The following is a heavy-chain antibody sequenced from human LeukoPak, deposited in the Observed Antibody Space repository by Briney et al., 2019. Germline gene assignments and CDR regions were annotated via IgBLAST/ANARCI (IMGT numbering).Heavy chain of an antibody. V-gene: IGHV4-31*03. CDR1: GISISSGGYY. CDR2: TYYSAST. CDR3: ARDRRKNWFDP. J-gene: IGHJ5*02. Sequence: SQTLSLTCTVSGISISSGGYYWSRIRQHPGKGLVWIGYTYYSASTYYNPSVKSRVTISVDTSKNQFSLKLSSVTAADTAVYYCARDRRKNWFDPWGQGTLVTVSS.